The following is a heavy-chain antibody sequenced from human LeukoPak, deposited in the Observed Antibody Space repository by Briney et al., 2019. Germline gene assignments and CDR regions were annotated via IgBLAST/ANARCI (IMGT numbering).Heavy chain of an antibody. CDR2: INWNGGST. J-gene: IGHJ3*02. V-gene: IGHV3-20*04. CDR3: AREMYASGWLNALDI. CDR1: GFTFDDHG. Sequence: GGSLRLSCAASGFTFDDHGMSWVRQAPGKGLEWVSGINWNGGSTGYADSVKGRLTISRDNAKNSLYLQMNSLRAEDTALYYCAREMYASGWLNALDIWGQGTMVTVSS. D-gene: IGHD6-19*01.